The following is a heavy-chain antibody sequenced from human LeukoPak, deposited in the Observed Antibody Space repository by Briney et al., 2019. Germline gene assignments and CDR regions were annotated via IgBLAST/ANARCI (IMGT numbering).Heavy chain of an antibody. Sequence: ASVKVSCKVSGYTFTDYYMHWVQQAPGKGLEWMGLVDPEDGETIYAEKFQGRVTITADTSTDTAYMEPSSLRSEDTAVYYCATGASYGDAFDIWGQGTMVTVSS. D-gene: IGHD2-21*01. CDR3: ATGASYGDAFDI. J-gene: IGHJ3*02. CDR2: VDPEDGET. CDR1: GYTFTDYY. V-gene: IGHV1-69-2*01.